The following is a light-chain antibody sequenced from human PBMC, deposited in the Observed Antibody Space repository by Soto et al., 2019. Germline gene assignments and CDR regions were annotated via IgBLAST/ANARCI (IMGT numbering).Light chain of an antibody. J-gene: IGKJ1*01. CDR1: QSISRSY. Sequence: TQSPSTLSASVGDRVTITCRASQSISRSYLAWYQQKPGQAPRLLIYGASTRATGIPDRISGSGSGTDFTLTISRLEPEDFAVFYCQQYGSMTWTFGQGTKVDIK. V-gene: IGKV3-20*01. CDR3: QQYGSMTWT. CDR2: GAS.